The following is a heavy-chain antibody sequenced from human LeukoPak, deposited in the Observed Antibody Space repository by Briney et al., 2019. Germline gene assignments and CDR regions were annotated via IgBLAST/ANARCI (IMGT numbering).Heavy chain of an antibody. Sequence: SETLSLTCTVSGGSISSSSYFWGWIRQPPGKGLEWIGSIYYSGNTYYNPSLKSRVTISVDTSKNQFSLKLSPVTAADTAVYYYARRIILGAFDIWGQGTMVTVSS. V-gene: IGHV4-39*01. CDR3: ARRIILGAFDI. J-gene: IGHJ3*02. D-gene: IGHD7-27*01. CDR1: GGSISSSSYF. CDR2: IYYSGNT.